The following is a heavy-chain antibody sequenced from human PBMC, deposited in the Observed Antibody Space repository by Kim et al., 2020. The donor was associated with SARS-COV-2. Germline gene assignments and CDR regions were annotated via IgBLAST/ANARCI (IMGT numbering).Heavy chain of an antibody. J-gene: IGHJ4*02. CDR2: KQDGGET. Sequence: KQDGGETYSVDSVQVRFTISRGNAKNSLFLQMNSLRAVDTAVYYCTRDLELWGQGALVTVSS. D-gene: IGHD1-7*01. V-gene: IGHV3-7*01. CDR3: TRDLEL.